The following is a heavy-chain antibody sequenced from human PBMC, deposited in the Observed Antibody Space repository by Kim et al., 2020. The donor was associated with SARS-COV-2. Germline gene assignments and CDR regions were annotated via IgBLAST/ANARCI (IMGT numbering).Heavy chain of an antibody. CDR2: INPDGSST. CDR1: GFTFSSSR. J-gene: IGHJ6*02. CDR3: ARGYSMDV. Sequence: GGSLRLSCAASGFTFSSSRLHWVRQAPGKGLVYISGINPDGSSTTYADSVKGRFTISRDNAKNTLYLQMNSLRAEDTAMYYCARGYSMDVWGQGTTVTVSS. V-gene: IGHV3-74*03.